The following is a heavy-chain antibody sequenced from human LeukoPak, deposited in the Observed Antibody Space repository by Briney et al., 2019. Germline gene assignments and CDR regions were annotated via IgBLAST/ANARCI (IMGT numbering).Heavy chain of an antibody. Sequence: GGSLRLSCAASGFTFSSYGMHWVRQAPGKGLEWVAFIRYDGSNKYYADSVKGRFTISRDNSKNTLYLQMNSLRAEDTAVYYCASGDYDFWSGYFDYWGQGTLVTVSS. CDR1: GFTFSSYG. CDR2: IRYDGSNK. J-gene: IGHJ4*02. D-gene: IGHD3-3*01. V-gene: IGHV3-30*02. CDR3: ASGDYDFWSGYFDY.